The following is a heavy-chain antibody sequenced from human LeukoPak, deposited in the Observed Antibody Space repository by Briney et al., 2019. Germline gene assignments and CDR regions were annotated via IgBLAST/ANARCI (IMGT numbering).Heavy chain of an antibody. J-gene: IGHJ6*03. Sequence: ASVKVSCKASGYTFTSYGISWVRQAPGQGLEWMGWISAYNGNTNYAQKLQGRVTMTTDTSTSTAYMELRSLRSDDTAVYYCARVCKEYYFDSSGYYGYYYYMDVWGKGTTVTVSS. CDR3: ARVCKEYYFDSSGYYGYYYYMDV. CDR2: ISAYNGNT. CDR1: GYTFTSYG. D-gene: IGHD3-22*01. V-gene: IGHV1-18*01.